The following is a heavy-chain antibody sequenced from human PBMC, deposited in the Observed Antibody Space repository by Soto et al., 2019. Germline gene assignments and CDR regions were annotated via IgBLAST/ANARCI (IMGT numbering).Heavy chain of an antibody. D-gene: IGHD4-17*01. J-gene: IGHJ5*02. CDR2: IYYSGST. Sequence: ETLSLTCTVSGGSISSYYWSWIRQPPGKGLEWIGYIYYSGSTNYNPSLKSRVTISVDTSKNQFSLKLSSVTAADTAVYYCARSATVRSWFDPWGQGTLVTVSS. CDR1: GGSISSYY. V-gene: IGHV4-59*01. CDR3: ARSATVRSWFDP.